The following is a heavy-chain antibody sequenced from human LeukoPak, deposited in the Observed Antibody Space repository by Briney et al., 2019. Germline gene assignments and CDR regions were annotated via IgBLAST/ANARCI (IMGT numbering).Heavy chain of an antibody. D-gene: IGHD3-9*01. V-gene: IGHV3-74*01. CDR1: GFTFSSYW. J-gene: IGHJ4*02. Sequence: EPGGSLRLSCAASGFTFSSYWMHWVRQAPGKGLVWVSRINSDGSSTNYADSVKGRFTISRDNAKNTLYLQMNSLRAEDTAVYYCARTKPQQFDILSWGQGTLVTVSS. CDR2: INSDGSST. CDR3: ARTKPQQFDILS.